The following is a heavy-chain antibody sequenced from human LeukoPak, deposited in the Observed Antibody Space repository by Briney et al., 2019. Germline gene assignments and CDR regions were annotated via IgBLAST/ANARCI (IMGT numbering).Heavy chain of an antibody. CDR2: IYHSGST. Sequence: SETLSLTCAVSGGSISSSNWWSWVRQPPGKGLEWIGEIYHSGSTNYNPSLKSRVTISVDTSKNQFSLKLSSVTAADTAVYYCARSGYSSHFDYWGQGTLVTVSS. CDR1: GGSISSSNW. V-gene: IGHV4-4*02. D-gene: IGHD5-18*01. CDR3: ARSGYSSHFDY. J-gene: IGHJ4*02.